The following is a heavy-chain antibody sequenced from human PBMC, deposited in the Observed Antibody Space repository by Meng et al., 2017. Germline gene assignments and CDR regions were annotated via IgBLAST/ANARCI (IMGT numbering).Heavy chain of an antibody. V-gene: IGHV4-34*01. Sequence: QVTLQQWGGGLLKPSETLSLPCAVYGGSLSGYYWSWIRQPPGKGLEWIGEINHSGSTNYNPSLKSRVTISVDTSKNQFSLKLSSVTAADTAVYYCARGRWRGNRFDPWGQGTLVTVSS. CDR3: ARGRWRGNRFDP. CDR1: GGSLSGYY. J-gene: IGHJ5*02. D-gene: IGHD3-10*01. CDR2: INHSGST.